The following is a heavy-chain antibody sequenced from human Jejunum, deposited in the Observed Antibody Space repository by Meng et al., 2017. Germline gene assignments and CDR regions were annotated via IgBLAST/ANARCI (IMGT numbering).Heavy chain of an antibody. D-gene: IGHD6-19*01. CDR3: AREVGSLAGDFDS. CDR1: GYTFTAYY. J-gene: IGHJ4*02. V-gene: IGHV1-2*02. CDR2: INPNTGGT. Sequence: EHLVQSGAEVKNPGASVKVSCKASGYTFTAYYIHWVRQAPGQGLEWMGWINPNTGGTNYAQNFEDGVTMTRDTSINTAYMEVSRLRSDDTAVYYCAREVGSLAGDFDSWGQGTLVTVSS.